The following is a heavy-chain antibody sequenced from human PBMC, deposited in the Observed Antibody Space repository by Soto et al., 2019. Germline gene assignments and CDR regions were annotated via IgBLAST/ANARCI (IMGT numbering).Heavy chain of an antibody. CDR1: GFTFSNYL. CDR2: ISFDGNNK. D-gene: IGHD6-19*01. J-gene: IGHJ3*02. V-gene: IGHV3-30-3*01. CDR3: ARGSGRRYSSGSLSGDAFDI. Sequence: QVQLLESGGGMVQPGGSLRLSCAASGFTFSNYLIHWVRQAPGKGLEWVAVISFDGNNKYYVNSLKGRFTISRDNSKNTLYLQMNSLRPEDTAVYYCARGSGRRYSSGSLSGDAFDIWGQGTMVTVSS.